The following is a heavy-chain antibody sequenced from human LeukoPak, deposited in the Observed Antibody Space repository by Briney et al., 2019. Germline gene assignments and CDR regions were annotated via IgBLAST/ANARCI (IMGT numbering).Heavy chain of an antibody. CDR2: IYHSGST. V-gene: IGHV4-38-2*02. Sequence: SETPSLTCTVSGYSISSGYYWDWIRQPPGKGLEWIGYIYHSGSTYYNPSLKSRVTISVDTSKNQFSLMLSSVTAADTAVYYCARAYWGLSAFDIWGQGTMVTVSS. CDR3: ARAYWGLSAFDI. D-gene: IGHD7-27*01. J-gene: IGHJ3*02. CDR1: GYSISSGYY.